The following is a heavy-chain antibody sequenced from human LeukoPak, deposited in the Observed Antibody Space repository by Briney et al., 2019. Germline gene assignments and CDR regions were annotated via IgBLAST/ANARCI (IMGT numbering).Heavy chain of an antibody. J-gene: IGHJ4*02. CDR3: AKGGRGSWAGNTGD. D-gene: IGHD3-10*01. CDR1: GFHFSSHG. CDR2: INFNGGRT. V-gene: IGHV3-23*01. Sequence: PGGSLRLPCAASGFHFSSHGMNWVRQAPGKGLEWVSTINFNGGRTYYADSVKSLFSVSRDNSKNTLYSQMNSLRVEETAVYYCAKGGRGSWAGNTGDWGQGTLVSVSS.